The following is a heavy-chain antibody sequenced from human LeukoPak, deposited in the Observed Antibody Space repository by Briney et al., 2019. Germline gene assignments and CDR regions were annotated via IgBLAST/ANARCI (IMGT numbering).Heavy chain of an antibody. D-gene: IGHD6-19*01. Sequence: PGRSLRLSCAASGFTFDDYAMHWVRQAPGKGLEWVSGISWNSDSIGYGDPVKGRFTISRDNAKNSLYLQMNSLRAEDTALYFCAKGGIAVAGRVSDAFDIWGRGTMVTASS. J-gene: IGHJ3*02. V-gene: IGHV3-9*01. CDR1: GFTFDDYA. CDR3: AKGGIAVAGRVSDAFDI. CDR2: ISWNSDSI.